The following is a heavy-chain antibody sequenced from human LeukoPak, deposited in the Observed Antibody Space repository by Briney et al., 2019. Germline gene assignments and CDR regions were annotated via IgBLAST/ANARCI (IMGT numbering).Heavy chain of an antibody. CDR3: VRHRYSGYDFI. V-gene: IGHV4-59*08. D-gene: IGHD5-12*01. J-gene: IGHJ4*02. Sequence: SETLSLTCTVSGGSIRTYYWSWIRQPPGKGLEWIGYIYYSGSTNYNPSLKSRVTISVDTSKNQFSLKLSSVTAADTAVYYCVRHRYSGYDFIWGQGTLVTVSS. CDR1: GGSIRTYY. CDR2: IYYSGST.